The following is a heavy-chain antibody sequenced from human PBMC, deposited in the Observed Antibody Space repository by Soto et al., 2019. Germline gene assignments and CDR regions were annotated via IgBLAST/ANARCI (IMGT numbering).Heavy chain of an antibody. Sequence: ASVKVSCKASGYTFTSYAMHWVRQAPGQRLERIGWINAGNGNTKYSQKFQGRVTITRDTSASTPYIELSSLRSVDTAVYYCARDFPLGGHRGQGTLVT. V-gene: IGHV1-3*01. CDR3: ARDFPLGGH. J-gene: IGHJ4*02. CDR2: INAGNGNT. CDR1: GYTFTSYA. D-gene: IGHD2-15*01.